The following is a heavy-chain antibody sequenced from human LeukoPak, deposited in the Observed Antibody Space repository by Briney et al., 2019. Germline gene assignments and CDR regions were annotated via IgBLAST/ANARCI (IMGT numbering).Heavy chain of an antibody. CDR3: ATGPRILSLEGSSYYGMDV. Sequence: ASVKVSCKVSGYTLTELSMHWVRQAPGKGLEWMGGFDPEDGETIYAQKLQGRVTMTEDTSTDTAYMELSSLRSEDTAVYYCATGPRILSLEGSSYYGMDVWGKGTTVTVSS. J-gene: IGHJ6*04. CDR1: GYTLTELS. D-gene: IGHD2-15*01. V-gene: IGHV1-24*01. CDR2: FDPEDGET.